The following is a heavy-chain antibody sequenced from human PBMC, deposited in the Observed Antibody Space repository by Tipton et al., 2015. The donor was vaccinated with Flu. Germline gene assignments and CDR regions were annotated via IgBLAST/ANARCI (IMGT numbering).Heavy chain of an antibody. Sequence: GSLRLSCAASGFTFSSYEMNWVRQAPGKGLEWLSYISSAGSTISYADSVRGRFTISRDNAKNSLYLQLNSLRAEDTAVYFCARDDGYNTYIDYWGQGTLVTVSS. J-gene: IGHJ4*02. CDR2: ISSAGSTI. CDR3: ARDDGYNTYIDY. V-gene: IGHV3-48*03. D-gene: IGHD5-24*01. CDR1: GFTFSSYE.